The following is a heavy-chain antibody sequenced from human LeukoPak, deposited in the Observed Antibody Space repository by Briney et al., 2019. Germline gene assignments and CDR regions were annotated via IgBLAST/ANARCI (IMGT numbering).Heavy chain of an antibody. CDR3: ARVLYSGSYVYYYYGMDV. CDR2: ISYDGSNK. J-gene: IGHJ6*02. CDR1: GFTFSDYY. D-gene: IGHD1-26*01. Sequence: GGSLRLSCAASGFTFSDYYMSWIRQAPGKGLEWVAVISYDGSNKYYADSVKGRFTISRDNSKNTLYLQMNSLRAEDTAVYYCARVLYSGSYVYYYYGMDVWGQGTTVTVSS. V-gene: IGHV3-30-3*01.